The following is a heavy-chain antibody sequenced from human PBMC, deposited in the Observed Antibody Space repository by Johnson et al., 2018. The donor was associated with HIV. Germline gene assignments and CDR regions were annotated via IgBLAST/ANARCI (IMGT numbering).Heavy chain of an antibody. Sequence: VQLVESGGGLVQPGGSLRLSCEASGFTVSSNYMSWVRQAPGKGLEWVSVIYSGDSTYYADSLEGRFTISRDNSKNTLYLQMNSLRAEDTAVYYCAKDMRQWELLDAFDIWGQGTMVTVSS. CDR2: IYSGDST. V-gene: IGHV3-66*01. CDR1: GFTVSSNY. J-gene: IGHJ3*02. D-gene: IGHD1-26*01. CDR3: AKDMRQWELLDAFDI.